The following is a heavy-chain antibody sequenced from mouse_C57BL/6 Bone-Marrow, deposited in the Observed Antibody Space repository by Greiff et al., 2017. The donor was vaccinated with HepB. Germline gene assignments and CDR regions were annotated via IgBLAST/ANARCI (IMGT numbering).Heavy chain of an antibody. J-gene: IGHJ4*01. CDR2: ISSGSSTI. V-gene: IGHV5-17*01. D-gene: IGHD2-1*01. Sequence: EVKLVESGGGLVKPGGSLKLSCAASGFTFSDYGMHWVRQAPEKGLEWVAYISSGSSTIYYADTVKGRYTISRDNAKNTLFLQMTSLRSEDTAMYYCARDGNYLPAMDYWGQGTSVTVSS. CDR3: ARDGNYLPAMDY. CDR1: GFTFSDYG.